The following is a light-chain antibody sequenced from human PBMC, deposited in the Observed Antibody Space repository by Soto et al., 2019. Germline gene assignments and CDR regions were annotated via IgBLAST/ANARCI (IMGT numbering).Light chain of an antibody. Sequence: DIQMTQSPSSLSASVGDRVTITCRASQSIGTYLIWYQQKLGKAPDLLIYAASSLQSGVPSRFSGSGTGTDFTLTISSLQPEDFATYYCQQSYSAPPTFGQGTKVDI. CDR1: QSIGTY. CDR3: QQSYSAPPT. V-gene: IGKV1-39*01. CDR2: AAS. J-gene: IGKJ1*01.